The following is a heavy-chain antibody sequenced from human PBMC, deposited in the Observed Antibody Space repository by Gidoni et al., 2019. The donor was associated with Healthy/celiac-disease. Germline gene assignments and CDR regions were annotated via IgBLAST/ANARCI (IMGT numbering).Heavy chain of an antibody. CDR1: GFTFSSYA. CDR2: ISGSGGST. CDR3: AKEGYSYGSYYYYGMDV. Sequence: GGSLRLSCSASGFTFSSYAMSWVRQAPGKGLAWVSAISGSGGSTYYADSVKGRFTISRDNSKNTLYLQMNSLRAEDTAVYYCAKEGYSYGSYYYYGMDVWGQGTTVTVSS. J-gene: IGHJ6*02. V-gene: IGHV3-23*01. D-gene: IGHD5-18*01.